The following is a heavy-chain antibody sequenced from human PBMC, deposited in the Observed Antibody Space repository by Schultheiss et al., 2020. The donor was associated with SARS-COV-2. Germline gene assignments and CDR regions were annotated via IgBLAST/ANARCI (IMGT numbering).Heavy chain of an antibody. CDR3: ARTNLGYCSSTSCYPGSDYYYMDV. CDR2: IYYSGST. CDR1: GGSISSYY. Sequence: SQTLSLTCTVSGGSISSYYWSWIRQPPGKGLEWIGYIYYSGSTNYNPSLKRRVTISVDTSKNQFSLKLSSVTAADTAVYYCARTNLGYCSSTSCYPGSDYYYMDVWGKGTTVTVSS. V-gene: IGHV4-59*01. D-gene: IGHD2-2*01. J-gene: IGHJ6*03.